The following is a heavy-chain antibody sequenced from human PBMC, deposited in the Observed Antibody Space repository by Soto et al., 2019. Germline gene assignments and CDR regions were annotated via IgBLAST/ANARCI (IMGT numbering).Heavy chain of an antibody. Sequence: QVQLVESGGGLVKPGGSLRLACAASGFSFGDSYMSWVRQAPGKGLEWLSYISGGSSYTNYADSVKGRFTISRDNAKRLLYLEMNSLRADDTAVYYCAKTIVAASGYYFDHWGQGNLVTVSS. V-gene: IGHV3-11*06. CDR1: GFSFGDSY. J-gene: IGHJ4*02. CDR2: ISGGSSYT. D-gene: IGHD2-21*01. CDR3: AKTIVAASGYYFDH.